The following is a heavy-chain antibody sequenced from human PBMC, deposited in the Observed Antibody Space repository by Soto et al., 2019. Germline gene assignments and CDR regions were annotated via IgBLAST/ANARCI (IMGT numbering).Heavy chain of an antibody. CDR2: IYPGDSDT. J-gene: IGHJ4*02. CDR3: ARQMSYYYDSSGYTFDY. V-gene: IGHV5-51*01. D-gene: IGHD3-22*01. Sequence: GESLKISCKGSGYSFTSYWIGWVRQMPGKGLEWMGIIYPGDSDTRYSPSFQGQVTISADKSISTAYLQWSSLKASDTAMYYCARQMSYYYDSSGYTFDYWGQGTLVTVPQ. CDR1: GYSFTSYW.